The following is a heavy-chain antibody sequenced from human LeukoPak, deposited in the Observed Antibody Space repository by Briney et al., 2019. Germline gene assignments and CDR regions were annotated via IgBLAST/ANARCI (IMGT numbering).Heavy chain of an antibody. J-gene: IGHJ4*02. CDR1: GFTFSSYA. D-gene: IGHD3-9*01. CDR3: AKWGDYDVLTGYYVSDY. V-gene: IGHV3-23*01. CDR2: INNSGGST. Sequence: GGSLRFSCAASGFTFSSYAMSWVRQAPGKGLEWVSGINNSGGSTYYADSVKGRFTISRDNSKNTVFLQMNSLRAEDTAVYYCAKWGDYDVLTGYYVSDYWGQGTLVTVSS.